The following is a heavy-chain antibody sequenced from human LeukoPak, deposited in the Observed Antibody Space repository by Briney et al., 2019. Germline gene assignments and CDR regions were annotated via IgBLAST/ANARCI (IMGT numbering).Heavy chain of an antibody. CDR2: IKQDGSDR. J-gene: IGHJ4*02. Sequence: GGSLRLSCAASGFTFRNYWMSWVRQVPGTGLEWVANIKQDGSDRNYVTSVRGRFTISRDNAESSLYLQMNSLRAEDTAVYYCVRNLAVAGTCFDSWGQGTLVTVSS. CDR3: VRNLAVAGTCFDS. V-gene: IGHV3-7*03. D-gene: IGHD6-19*01. CDR1: GFTFRNYW.